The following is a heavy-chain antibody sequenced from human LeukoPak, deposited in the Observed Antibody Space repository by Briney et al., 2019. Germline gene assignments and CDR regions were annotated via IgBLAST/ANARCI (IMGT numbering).Heavy chain of an antibody. Sequence: RASVKVSCKVSGYTLTELSMHWVRQAPGKGLEWMGGFYPEDGETIYAQKFQGRVTMTEDTSTDTAYMELSSLRSEDTAVYYCATVKGTTYYDFWSGYYTWGQGTLVTVSS. D-gene: IGHD3-3*01. CDR2: FYPEDGET. J-gene: IGHJ4*02. CDR1: GYTLTELS. CDR3: ATVKGTTYYDFWSGYYT. V-gene: IGHV1-24*01.